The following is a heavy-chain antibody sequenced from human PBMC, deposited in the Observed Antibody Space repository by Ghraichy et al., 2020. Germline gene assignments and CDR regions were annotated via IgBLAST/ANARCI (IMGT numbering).Heavy chain of an antibody. Sequence: GGSLRLSCVASGFTFSSSWMAWVRQAPGRGLEWVAGMNQDGSQKGHVDSVKGRFTISRDNAKNSLYLQMNNLRAEDTAVYYCARDPSYGAVDYWGQGTLVTVSS. CDR3: ARDPSYGAVDY. D-gene: IGHD4/OR15-4a*01. V-gene: IGHV3-7*03. J-gene: IGHJ4*02. CDR2: MNQDGSQK. CDR1: GFTFSSSW.